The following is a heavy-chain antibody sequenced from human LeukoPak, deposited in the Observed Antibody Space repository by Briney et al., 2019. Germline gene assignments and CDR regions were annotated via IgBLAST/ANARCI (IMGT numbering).Heavy chain of an antibody. CDR1: GGSISSSSYY. J-gene: IGHJ4*02. CDR2: IYYSGST. D-gene: IGHD2-15*01. CDR3: ARGDCSGGSCYLFDY. V-gene: IGHV4-39*01. Sequence: SETLSLTCTVSGGSISSSSYYWGWIRQPPGKGLEWIGSIYYSGSTYYNPSLKSRVTISVDTSKNQFSLKLSSVTAADTAVYYCARGDCSGGSCYLFDYWGQGALVTISS.